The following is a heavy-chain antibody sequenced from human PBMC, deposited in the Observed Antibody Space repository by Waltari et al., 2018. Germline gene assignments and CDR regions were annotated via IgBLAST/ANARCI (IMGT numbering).Heavy chain of an antibody. CDR3: ARGKLRGWFDP. CDR2: INYSGRT. V-gene: IGHV4-34*01. CDR1: GGSFRGYY. J-gene: IGHJ5*02. Sequence: QVQLQQWGAGLLKPSETLSLTCAVYGGSFRGYYWSWIRQPPGKGREWIGEINYSGRTNYNASLKSRVTISVDTSKNQFSLKLGSVTAADTAVYYCARGKLRGWFDPWGQGTLVTVSS.